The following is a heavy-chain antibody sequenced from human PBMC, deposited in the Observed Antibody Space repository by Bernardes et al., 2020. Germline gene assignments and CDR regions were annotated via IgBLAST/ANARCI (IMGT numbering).Heavy chain of an antibody. CDR1: GGSISSYY. J-gene: IGHJ5*02. D-gene: IGHD1-26*01. CDR3: ARTSLYPGTWFDP. CDR2: IYNSGGT. Sequence: SETLSLTCTVSGGSISSYYWSWIRHPPGKGLEWIGYIYNSGGTNYNPSLKSRVTISIDTSKNQFSLNLSSVTAADTAVYYCARTSLYPGTWFDPWGQGTLVTGSS. V-gene: IGHV4-59*08.